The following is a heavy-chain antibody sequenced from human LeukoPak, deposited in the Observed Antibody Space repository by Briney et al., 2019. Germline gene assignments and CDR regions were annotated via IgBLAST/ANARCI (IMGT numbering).Heavy chain of an antibody. V-gene: IGHV3-48*03. Sequence: GGSLRLSCAASGFTFSSYEMNWVRQAPGKGLEWVSYISSSGSTIYYADSVEGRFTISRDNAKNSLYLQMNSLRAEDTAVYYCARQRPARITMVRGVAYYYYYGMDVWGKGTTVTVSS. CDR2: ISSSGSTI. D-gene: IGHD3-10*01. CDR1: GFTFSSYE. J-gene: IGHJ6*04. CDR3: ARQRPARITMVRGVAYYYYYGMDV.